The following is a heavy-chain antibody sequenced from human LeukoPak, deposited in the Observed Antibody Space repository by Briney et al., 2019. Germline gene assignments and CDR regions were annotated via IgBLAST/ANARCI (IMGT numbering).Heavy chain of an antibody. CDR3: ARDRDVAADIDY. D-gene: IGHD2-2*02. Sequence: GGSLRLSCAASGFTFSSYSVNWVRQAPGKGLGWVSSISSSSSYIYYADSVKGRFTISRDNAKNSLYLQMNSLRAEDTAVYYCARDRDVAADIDYWGQGTLVTVSS. CDR1: GFTFSSYS. V-gene: IGHV3-21*01. CDR2: ISSSSSYI. J-gene: IGHJ4*02.